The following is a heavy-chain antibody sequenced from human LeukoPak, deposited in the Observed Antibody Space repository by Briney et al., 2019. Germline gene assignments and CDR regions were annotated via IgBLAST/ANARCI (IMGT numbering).Heavy chain of an antibody. CDR1: GFTFSSYS. CDR2: ISSSSSYI. V-gene: IGHV3-21*01. J-gene: IGHJ3*02. Sequence: GSLRLSCAASGFTFSSYSMNWVRQAPGKGLEWVSSISSSSSYIYYADSVKGRFTISRDNAKNSLYLQMNSLRAEDTAVYYCARLAVPADKGAFDIWAHGTLVTVSS. CDR3: ARLAVPADKGAFDI. D-gene: IGHD2-2*01.